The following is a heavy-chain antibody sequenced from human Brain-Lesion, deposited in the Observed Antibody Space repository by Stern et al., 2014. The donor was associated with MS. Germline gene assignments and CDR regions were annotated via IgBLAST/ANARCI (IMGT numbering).Heavy chain of an antibody. V-gene: IGHV4-61*02. Sequence: QVQLVQSGPGLVKPSQTLSLSCTVSGGSISSGGYYWSWIRQPAGKGLEWIGRIFNRGSTRYNPSLKSRVTISIDTSKNQFSLRLNSMTAADTAVYYCARGRVVPGFQYYATDVWGQGTTVIVSS. CDR2: IFNRGST. CDR3: ARGRVVPGFQYYATDV. D-gene: IGHD2-2*01. CDR1: GGSISSGGYY. J-gene: IGHJ6*02.